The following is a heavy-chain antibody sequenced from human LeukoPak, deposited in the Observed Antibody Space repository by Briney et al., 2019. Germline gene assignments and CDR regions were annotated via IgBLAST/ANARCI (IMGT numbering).Heavy chain of an antibody. V-gene: IGHV3-53*05. Sequence: PGGSLRLSCAASGFTVSSDYMSWARQAPGKGLEWVSVIYSGGSTYYADSVKGRFTISRDKSKNTVYLQMNSLRFEDTAMYYCARNWFDPWGQGTLVTVSS. J-gene: IGHJ5*02. CDR3: ARNWFDP. CDR2: IYSGGST. CDR1: GFTVSSDY.